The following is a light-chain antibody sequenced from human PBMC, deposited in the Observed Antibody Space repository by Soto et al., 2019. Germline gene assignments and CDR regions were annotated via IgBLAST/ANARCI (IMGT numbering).Light chain of an antibody. CDR1: SSNIGSNP. V-gene: IGLV1-44*01. CDR2: RNN. J-gene: IGLJ2*01. Sequence: QSVLTQPPSASGTPGQRVTISCSGSSSNIGSNPVNWYHQLPGTAPKLLIYRNNQQPSGVPDRVSGSKSGTSASLTISGLQSEDEADYYCATWDASLDGMVFGGGTKRTVL. CDR3: ATWDASLDGMV.